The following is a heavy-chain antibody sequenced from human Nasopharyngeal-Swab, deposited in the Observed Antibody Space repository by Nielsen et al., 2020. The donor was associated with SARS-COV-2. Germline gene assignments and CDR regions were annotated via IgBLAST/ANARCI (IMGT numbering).Heavy chain of an antibody. J-gene: IGHJ4*02. CDR2: ISYDGSNK. CDR1: GFTFSSYA. CDR3: ARDGPHDSSGYYYPLWFDY. Sequence: LRLSCAASGFTFSSYAMHWVRQAPGKGLEWVAVISYDGSNKYYADSVKGRFTISRDNSKNTLYLQMNSLRAEDTAVYYCARDGPHDSSGYYYPLWFDYWGQGTLVTVSS. V-gene: IGHV3-30*04. D-gene: IGHD3-22*01.